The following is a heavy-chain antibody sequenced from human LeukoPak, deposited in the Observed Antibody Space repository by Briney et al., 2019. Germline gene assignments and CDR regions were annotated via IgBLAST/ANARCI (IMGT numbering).Heavy chain of an antibody. CDR3: ARSRGLAYCGGDCYSPADYYYYMDV. D-gene: IGHD2-21*02. V-gene: IGHV1-69*05. J-gene: IGHJ6*03. Sequence: GASVKVSCKASGGTFSSYAISWVRQAPGQGLEWMGGIIPIFGTANYAQKFQGRVTITTDESTSTAYMELSSLRSEDTAVYYCARSRGLAYCGGDCYSPADYYYYMDVWGKGTTVTVSS. CDR1: GGTFSSYA. CDR2: IIPIFGTA.